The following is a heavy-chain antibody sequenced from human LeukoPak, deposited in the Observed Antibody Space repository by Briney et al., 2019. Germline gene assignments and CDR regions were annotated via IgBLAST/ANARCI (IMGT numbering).Heavy chain of an antibody. Sequence: GGSLRLSCAASGFTFSSYWMRWVRQAPGKGLVWVSRINSDGSSTSYADSVKGRFTISRDNAKNTLYLQMNSLRAEDTAVYYCARAASGPKFDYWGQGTLVTVSS. V-gene: IGHV3-74*01. CDR3: ARAASGPKFDY. D-gene: IGHD6-19*01. CDR1: GFTFSSYW. J-gene: IGHJ4*02. CDR2: INSDGSST.